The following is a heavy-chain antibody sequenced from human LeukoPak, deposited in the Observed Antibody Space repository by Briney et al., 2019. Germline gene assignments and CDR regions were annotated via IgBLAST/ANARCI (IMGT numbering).Heavy chain of an antibody. J-gene: IGHJ4*02. V-gene: IGHV3-23*01. CDR1: RFTFSSHA. CDR3: VKGRGYSGYDFSDY. D-gene: IGHD5-12*01. Sequence: GGSLRLSCSASRFTFSSHAMSWVRQTPGKGLEWVSAISGGGGSTYYADSVKGRSTISRDNSKNTLYLQMNSLRAEDTAVYYCVKGRGYSGYDFSDYWGQGTLVTVSS. CDR2: ISGGGGST.